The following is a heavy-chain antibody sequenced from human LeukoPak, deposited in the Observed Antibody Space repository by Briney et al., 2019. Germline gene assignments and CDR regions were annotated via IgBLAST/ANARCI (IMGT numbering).Heavy chain of an antibody. D-gene: IGHD3-22*01. CDR1: GFTFSSYW. J-gene: IGHJ4*02. CDR2: ISGSGGST. V-gene: IGHV3-23*01. CDR3: AKGSGGYYDSSGYGVNYFDY. Sequence: PGGSLRLSCAASGFTFSSYWMNWVRQAPGKGLEWVSAISGSGGSTYYADSVKGRFTISRDNSKNTLYLQMNSLRAEDTAVYYCAKGSGGYYDSSGYGVNYFDYWGQGTLVTVSS.